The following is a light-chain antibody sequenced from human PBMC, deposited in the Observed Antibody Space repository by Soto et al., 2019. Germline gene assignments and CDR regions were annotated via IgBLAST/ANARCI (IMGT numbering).Light chain of an antibody. J-gene: IGLJ1*01. CDR2: DVS. CDR1: SSDVGAYNY. CDR3: SSFTRSNSYV. V-gene: IGLV2-14*03. Sequence: QSALTQPASVSGSPGQSITISCTGTSSDVGAYNYVSWYQQHPGKVPKLMIYDVSARPSGVSNRFSGSKSGNTASLTTSGLQAEDEADYYCSSFTRSNSYVFGTGNKLTFL.